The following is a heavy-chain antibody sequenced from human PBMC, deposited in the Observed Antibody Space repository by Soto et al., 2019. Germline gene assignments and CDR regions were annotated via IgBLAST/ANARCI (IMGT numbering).Heavy chain of an antibody. Sequence: QVQLQESGPGLVKPSQTLSLTCTVSGGSITNDNYYWGWIRQPPGKGLEWIGYIYYSGSSHYNPSLKGRLIMSIDTSKNQFSLRLSSVTAADTAVDYCAATSWFDNSGSPYWGQGALVTVSS. CDR1: GGSITNDNYY. D-gene: IGHD3-22*01. V-gene: IGHV4-30-4*01. CDR2: IYYSGSS. CDR3: AATSWFDNSGSPY. J-gene: IGHJ4*02.